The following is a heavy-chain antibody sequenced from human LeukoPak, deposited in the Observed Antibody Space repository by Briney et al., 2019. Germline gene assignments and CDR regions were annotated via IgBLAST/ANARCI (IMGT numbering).Heavy chain of an antibody. Sequence: GGSLRLSCAASGFTFSDYYMSWIRQAPGKGLEWVSYISSSGSTIYYADSVRGRFTISRDNAKNSLFLQMNSLRAEDTAVYYCVREYCSGGSCSDAFDIWGRGTMVTVSS. CDR3: VREYCSGGSCSDAFDI. CDR2: ISSSGSTI. CDR1: GFTFSDYY. D-gene: IGHD2-15*01. V-gene: IGHV3-11*04. J-gene: IGHJ3*02.